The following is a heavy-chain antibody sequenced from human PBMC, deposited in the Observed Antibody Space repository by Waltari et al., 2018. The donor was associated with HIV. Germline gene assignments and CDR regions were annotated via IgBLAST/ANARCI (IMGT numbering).Heavy chain of an antibody. CDR3: VRDPKTSWGELDY. J-gene: IGHJ4*02. D-gene: IGHD3-16*01. CDR2: ISSSGSTI. Sequence: EVQLVESGGGLVQPEESLRLSCAASGFVLSSYSMNWVRQAPGEGLEWISFISSSGSTIYYADFVKGRFTVSRDNAENSLYLQMNSLRDEDTAVYYCVRDPKTSWGELDYWGQGTLVAVSS. V-gene: IGHV3-48*02. CDR1: GFVLSSYS.